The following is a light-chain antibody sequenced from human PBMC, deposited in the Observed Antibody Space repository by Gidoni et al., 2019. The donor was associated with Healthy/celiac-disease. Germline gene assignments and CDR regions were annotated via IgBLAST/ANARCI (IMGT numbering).Light chain of an antibody. J-gene: IGLJ1*01. V-gene: IGLV2-11*01. CDR1: SSDVGGYNY. CDR2: DVS. CDR3: CSYAGSYTYYV. Sequence: QSALTQPRSVSGSPGQSFTISCTGPSSDVGGYNYVSWYQQHPGKAPKLMIYDVSKRPSGVPDRFSGSKSGNTASLTISGLQAEDEADYYCCSYAGSYTYYVFGTGTKVTVL.